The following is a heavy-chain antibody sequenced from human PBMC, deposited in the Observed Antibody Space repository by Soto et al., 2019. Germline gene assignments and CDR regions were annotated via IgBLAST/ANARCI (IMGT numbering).Heavy chain of an antibody. CDR2: ISHDGNVN. D-gene: IGHD2-8*02. CDR3: AKDEYWESHFYYFMDR. J-gene: IGHJ6*03. V-gene: IGHV3-30*18. Sequence: QVQLVESGGGVVQPGRSLRLSCEASGFTFSSYAMHWVRQAPGKGLEWVAVISHDGNVNYYSESVKGRFTMSRDNSKDTLYLQMDSLRTEDTAVYFCAKDEYWESHFYYFMDRWGKGPPVTVSS. CDR1: GFTFSSYA.